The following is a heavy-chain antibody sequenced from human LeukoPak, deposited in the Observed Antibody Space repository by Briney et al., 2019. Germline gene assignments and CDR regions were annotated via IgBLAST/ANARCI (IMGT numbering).Heavy chain of an antibody. V-gene: IGHV4-59*01. CDR3: ARETYYDFWSGYHNWFDP. J-gene: IGHJ5*02. CDR2: IYYSGST. CDR1: GGSISSYY. D-gene: IGHD3-3*01. Sequence: SETLSLTCTVSGGSISSYYWSWIRQPPGKGLEWIGYIYYSGSTNYNPSLKSRVTISVDTSKNQFSLKLSSVTAADTAVYYCARETYYDFWSGYHNWFDPWGQGALVTVSS.